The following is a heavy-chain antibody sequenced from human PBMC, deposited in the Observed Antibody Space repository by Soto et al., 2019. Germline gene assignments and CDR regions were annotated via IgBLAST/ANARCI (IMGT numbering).Heavy chain of an antibody. CDR3: ATPLRGYCSGGSCYYYYGMDV. D-gene: IGHD2-15*01. CDR1: GYSFTSYW. V-gene: IGHV5-10-1*01. Sequence: RGESLKISCKGSGYSFTSYWISWVRQMPGKGLEWMGRIDPSDSYTNYSPSFQGHVTISADKSISTAYLQWSSLKASDTAMYYCATPLRGYCSGGSCYYYYGMDVWGQGTTVTVSS. J-gene: IGHJ6*02. CDR2: IDPSDSYT.